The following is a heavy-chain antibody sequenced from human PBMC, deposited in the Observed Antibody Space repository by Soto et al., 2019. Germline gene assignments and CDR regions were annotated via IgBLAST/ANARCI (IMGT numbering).Heavy chain of an antibody. CDR2: INAGNGNT. CDR1: GYTFTSYA. CDR3: AINHHGTTPYGMDV. V-gene: IGHV1-3*01. D-gene: IGHD1-7*01. J-gene: IGHJ6*02. Sequence: ASVKVSCKASGYTFTSYAMHWVRQAPGQRLEWMGWINAGNGNTKYSQKFQGRVTITRDTSASTAYMELSSLRSEDTAVYYCAINHHGTTPYGMDVWAQGTTVPVSS.